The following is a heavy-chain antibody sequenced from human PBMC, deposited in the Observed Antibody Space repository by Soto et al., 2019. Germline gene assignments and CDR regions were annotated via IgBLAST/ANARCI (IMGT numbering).Heavy chain of an antibody. Sequence: GESLKISCKGSGYSFTNYWIGWVRQMPGKGLEWMGIIYPGDSHAIYSPSFQGQVTMSADKSISTAYLQWRSLKASDTAMYYCASPYSGGPNDPFDLSGQGTMVTVSS. CDR1: GYSFTNYW. J-gene: IGHJ3*01. CDR3: ASPYSGGPNDPFDL. D-gene: IGHD1-26*01. V-gene: IGHV5-51*01. CDR2: IYPGDSHA.